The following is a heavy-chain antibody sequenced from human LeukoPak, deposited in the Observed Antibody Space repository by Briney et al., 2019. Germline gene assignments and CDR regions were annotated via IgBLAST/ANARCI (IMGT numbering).Heavy chain of an antibody. Sequence: DSVKGRFTISRDNSKNTLYLQMNSLRSEDTAVYYCARDNSRAAAGCTNFDYWGQGTLVTVSS. J-gene: IGHJ4*02. CDR3: ARDNSRAAAGCTNFDY. V-gene: IGHV3-30*01. D-gene: IGHD6-13*01.